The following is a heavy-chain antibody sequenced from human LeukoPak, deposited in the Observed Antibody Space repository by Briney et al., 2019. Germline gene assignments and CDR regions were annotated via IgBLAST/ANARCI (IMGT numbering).Heavy chain of an antibody. CDR1: GFIFSSYP. CDR2: ISGNGENT. V-gene: IGHV3-23*01. Sequence: GGSLRLSCAASGFIFSSYPMTWVRQAPGKGLEWVSAISGNGENTYYADSVKDRFGISRDNSRNTVYLQMNSLRPEDTAIYYCANQRGGYWGQGTLVTASS. J-gene: IGHJ4*02. CDR3: ANQRGGY. D-gene: IGHD3-10*01.